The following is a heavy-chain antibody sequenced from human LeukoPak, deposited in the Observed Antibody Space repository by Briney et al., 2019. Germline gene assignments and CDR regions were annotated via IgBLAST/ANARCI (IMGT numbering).Heavy chain of an antibody. CDR2: IYYSGST. D-gene: IGHD5-12*01. CDR3: ANYGGYAEYFQH. V-gene: IGHV4-59*08. Sequence: SETLSLTCTVSGGSFSSYYWSWIRQPPGKGLEWIGYIYYSGSTNYNPSLKSRVTISVDTSKNQFSLKLSSVTAADTAVYYCANYGGYAEYFQHWGQGTLVTVSS. J-gene: IGHJ1*01. CDR1: GGSFSSYY.